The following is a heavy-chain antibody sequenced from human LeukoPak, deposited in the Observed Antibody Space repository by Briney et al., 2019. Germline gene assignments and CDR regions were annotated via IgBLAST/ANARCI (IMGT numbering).Heavy chain of an antibody. Sequence: GGSLRLSCAASGFTFRSHAIHWVRQAPGKGLEWVAFISWDGNIQYYAESVKGRFTLSRDNAKNSLYLQMNSLRAEDTAVYYCAREPSTSPWFDPWGQGTLVTVSS. V-gene: IGHV3-30-3*01. CDR1: GFTFRSHA. J-gene: IGHJ5*02. CDR3: AREPSTSPWFDP. CDR2: ISWDGNIQ. D-gene: IGHD5/OR15-5a*01.